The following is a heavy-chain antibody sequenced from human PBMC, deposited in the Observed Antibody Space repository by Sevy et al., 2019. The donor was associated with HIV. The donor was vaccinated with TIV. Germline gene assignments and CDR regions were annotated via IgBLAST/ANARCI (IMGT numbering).Heavy chain of an antibody. V-gene: IGHV4-34*01. J-gene: IGHJ6*02. CDR3: ASRAYCSSTSCYPYYYYGMDV. Sequence: SETLSLTCAVYGGSFSGYYWSWIRQPPGKGLELIGEINHTGSTNYNPSLKSRVTISVDTSKNQFSLRLSSVTAADTAVYYCASRAYCSSTSCYPYYYYGMDVWAKGPRSPSP. CDR1: GGSFSGYY. D-gene: IGHD2-2*01. CDR2: INHTGST.